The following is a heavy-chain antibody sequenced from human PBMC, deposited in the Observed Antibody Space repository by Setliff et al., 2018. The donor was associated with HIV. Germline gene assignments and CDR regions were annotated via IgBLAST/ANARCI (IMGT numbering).Heavy chain of an antibody. CDR2: IYPGDYDT. J-gene: IGHJ5*02. Sequence: GESLKISCQGSGYTFTSYWTGWVRQMPGKGLEWMGIIYPGDYDTRYSPSFQAQVTISADKSISIAYLQWSSLKDSDTAMYYCARGLGVGATGWFDPWSQGTLVTVSS. CDR3: ARGLGVGATGWFDP. D-gene: IGHD1-26*01. V-gene: IGHV5-51*01. CDR1: GYTFTSYW.